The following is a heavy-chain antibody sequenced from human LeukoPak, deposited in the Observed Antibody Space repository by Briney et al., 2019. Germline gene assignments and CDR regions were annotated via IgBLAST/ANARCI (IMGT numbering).Heavy chain of an antibody. CDR3: AKATRDAYDYVWGSYRYGDY. J-gene: IGHJ4*02. D-gene: IGHD3-16*02. V-gene: IGHV3-33*06. Sequence: PGGSLRLSCAASGFTFSSYGMHWVRQAPGKGLEWVAVIWYDGSNKYYADSVKGRFTISRDNSKNTLYLQMNSLRAEDTAVYYCAKATRDAYDYVWGSYRYGDYWGQGTLVTVSS. CDR2: IWYDGSNK. CDR1: GFTFSSYG.